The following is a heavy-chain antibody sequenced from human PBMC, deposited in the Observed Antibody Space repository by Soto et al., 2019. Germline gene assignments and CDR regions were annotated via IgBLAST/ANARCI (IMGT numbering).Heavy chain of an antibody. CDR2: ISSSGSTI. J-gene: IGHJ4*02. V-gene: IGHV3-48*03. D-gene: IGHD3-22*01. CDR3: ARTWGGDTYYHDSSGYFDFDY. CDR1: GFTFSSYE. Sequence: EVQLVESGGGLVQPGGSLRLSCAASGFTFSSYEMNWVRQAPGKGLEWVSYISSSGSTIYYADSVKGRFTISRDNAKNSLYLQMNSLRAEDTAVYYCARTWGGDTYYHDSSGYFDFDYWGQGTLVTVSS.